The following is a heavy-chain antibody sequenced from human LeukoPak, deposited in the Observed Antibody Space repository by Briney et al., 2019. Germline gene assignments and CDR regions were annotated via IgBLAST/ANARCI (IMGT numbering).Heavy chain of an antibody. CDR1: GGSFSGYY. V-gene: IGHV4-34*01. Sequence: SETLSLTCAVYGGSFSGYYWSWIRQPPGKGPERIGEINHSGSTNYNPSLKSRVTISVDTSKNQFSLKLSSVTAADTAVYYCARGYIAAAVPYYYYYMDVWGKGTTVTVSS. D-gene: IGHD6-13*01. CDR3: ARGYIAAAVPYYYYYMDV. CDR2: INHSGST. J-gene: IGHJ6*03.